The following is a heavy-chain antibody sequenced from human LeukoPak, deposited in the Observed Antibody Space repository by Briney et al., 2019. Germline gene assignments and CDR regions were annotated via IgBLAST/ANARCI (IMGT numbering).Heavy chain of an antibody. V-gene: IGHV3-23*01. J-gene: IGHJ5*02. Sequence: GGSLRLSCAASGFTFSNYGMSWVRQAPGKGLEWVSVISGSGGSTYYTDSVKGRFTISRDNSKNTVYLQMSSLRAEDTSVYYCAKYNWNGNWFDPWGQGTLVTVSS. CDR2: ISGSGGST. CDR3: AKYNWNGNWFDP. CDR1: GFTFSNYG. D-gene: IGHD1-20*01.